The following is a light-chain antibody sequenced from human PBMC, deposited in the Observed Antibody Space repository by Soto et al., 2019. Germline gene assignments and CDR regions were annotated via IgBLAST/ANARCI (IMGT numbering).Light chain of an antibody. CDR3: LQSSSTPPFT. Sequence: DIQITHSPSSLSSSVGDRVTMTCRPSQTISIYLNWYQQKPGKAPKILIYAASRLRSGVPSRFSADGSGTDFTLTISSLQPEDFATYFCLQSSSTPPFTLSLGTKVDI. CDR1: QTISIY. CDR2: AAS. V-gene: IGKV1-39*01. J-gene: IGKJ3*01.